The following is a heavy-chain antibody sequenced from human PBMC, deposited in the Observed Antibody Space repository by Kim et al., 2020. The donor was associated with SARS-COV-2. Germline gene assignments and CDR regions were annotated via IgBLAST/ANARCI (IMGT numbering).Heavy chain of an antibody. J-gene: IGHJ4*02. Sequence: YNPSLKGRVTLSVDTSKNQFSLKLSSVTAADTAVYYCARGGIQLWSPFDYWGQGTLVTVSS. V-gene: IGHV4-39*01. D-gene: IGHD5-18*01. CDR3: ARGGIQLWSPFDY.